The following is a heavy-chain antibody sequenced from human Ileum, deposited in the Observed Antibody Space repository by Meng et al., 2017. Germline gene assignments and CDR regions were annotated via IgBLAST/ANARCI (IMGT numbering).Heavy chain of an antibody. J-gene: IGHJ4*02. D-gene: IGHD6-13*01. Sequence: GESLKISCAASGFTFSSYAMHWVRQAPGKGLEWVAVISYDGSNKYYADSVKGRFTISRDNSKNTLYLQMNSLRAEDTAVYYCARDRGLAVAAAGTANVFDYWGQGTLVTVSS. V-gene: IGHV3-30*01. CDR2: ISYDGSNK. CDR3: ARDRGLAVAAAGTANVFDY. CDR1: GFTFSSYA.